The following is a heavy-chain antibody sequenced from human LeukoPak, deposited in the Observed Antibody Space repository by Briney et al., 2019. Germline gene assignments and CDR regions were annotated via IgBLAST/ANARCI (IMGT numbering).Heavy chain of an antibody. V-gene: IGHV3-48*01. Sequence: GGSLKLSCAASGFTFVDYSMNWVRQAPGKGLEWVSYISGRSGTTYCADSVKGRFTISRDNAKNSLSLQMNSLRAEDTAVYYCASLSSSSSNYWGQGTLVTVSS. CDR3: ASLSSSSSNY. CDR2: ISGRSGTT. D-gene: IGHD6-6*01. J-gene: IGHJ4*02. CDR1: GFTFVDYS.